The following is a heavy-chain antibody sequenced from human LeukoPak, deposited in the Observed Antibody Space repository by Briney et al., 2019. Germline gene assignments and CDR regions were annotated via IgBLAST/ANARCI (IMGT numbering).Heavy chain of an antibody. Sequence: PSETLSLTCTVPGGSISSYYWSWIRQPAGKGLEWIGRIYTSGSTNYNPSLKSRVTMSVDTSKNQFSLKLSSVTAADTAVYYCARARVRARPDAFDIWGQGTMATVSS. CDR1: GGSISSYY. CDR3: ARARVRARPDAFDI. V-gene: IGHV4-4*07. CDR2: IYTSGST. J-gene: IGHJ3*02.